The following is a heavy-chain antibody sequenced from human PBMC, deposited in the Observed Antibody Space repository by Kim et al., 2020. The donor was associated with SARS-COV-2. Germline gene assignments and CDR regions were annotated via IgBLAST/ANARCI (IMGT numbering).Heavy chain of an antibody. D-gene: IGHD3-10*01. V-gene: IGHV4-39*01. CDR3: ARQVSYYGSGRPIDY. Sequence: PTLKRRVTISVDTSKNQFSLKRSSGTAADTAVYYCARQVSYYGSGRPIDYWGQGTLVTVSS. J-gene: IGHJ4*02.